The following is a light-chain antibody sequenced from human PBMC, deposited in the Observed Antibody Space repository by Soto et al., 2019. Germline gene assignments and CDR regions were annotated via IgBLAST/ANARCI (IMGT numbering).Light chain of an antibody. J-gene: IGKJ5*01. Sequence: TALTQSPGTLSLSPGERATLSCTTTQSISSKHLAWYQQQPDQAPRLLIYGAAIRATGIPDRFSGSGSGTDFTLTLSRLEPEDFAEYFCQYVAFGQGTRLEIK. CDR1: QSISSKH. V-gene: IGKV3-20*01. CDR2: GAA. CDR3: QYVA.